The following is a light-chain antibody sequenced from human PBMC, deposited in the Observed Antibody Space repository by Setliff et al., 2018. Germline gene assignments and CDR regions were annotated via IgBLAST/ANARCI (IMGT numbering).Light chain of an antibody. J-gene: IGLJ1*01. CDR2: DVS. V-gene: IGLV2-23*02. CDR3: SSYAGLTTWI. CDR1: RRDVGSFNL. Sequence: QSVLTQPASVSGSPGQSISISCTGTRRDVGSFNLVSWYQHRPGKAPQVIIFDVSDRPSGVSNRFSGSKSGDTAYLTISGLQAEDEANYFCSSYAGLTTWIFGAGTKV.